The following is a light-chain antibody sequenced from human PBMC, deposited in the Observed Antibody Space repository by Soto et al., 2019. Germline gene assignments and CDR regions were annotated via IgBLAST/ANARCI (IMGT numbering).Light chain of an antibody. CDR3: QHYNSYSRT. CDR2: KAS. V-gene: IGKV1-5*03. Sequence: EIQRTMSHSTQSASVGERVTIGCRASQSSSSWLAWYQQKPGKAPKLLIYKASSLESGVPSRFSGSGCGTEFTRTISILQPDDFATYYCQHYNSYSRTFGQGTKVDIK. CDR1: QSSSSW. J-gene: IGKJ1*01.